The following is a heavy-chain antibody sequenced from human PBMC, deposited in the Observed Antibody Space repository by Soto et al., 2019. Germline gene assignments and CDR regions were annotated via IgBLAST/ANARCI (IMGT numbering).Heavy chain of an antibody. CDR2: VNRSGAT. CDR1: GGSFSGYF. J-gene: IGHJ2*01. Sequence: QVHLQQWGAGLLKPSETLSLTCGVNGGSFSGYFWSWIRQPPGKGLEWIGEVNRSGATNYNPYRKRRINLSVDASTIQVSLNLSSVTAADTAVYYCARGLILAAAAKKRSWYRYRWGRG. V-gene: IGHV4-34*01. CDR3: ARGLILAAAAKKRSWYRYR. D-gene: IGHD6-13*01.